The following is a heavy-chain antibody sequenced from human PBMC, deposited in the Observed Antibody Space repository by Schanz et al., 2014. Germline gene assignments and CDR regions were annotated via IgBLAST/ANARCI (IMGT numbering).Heavy chain of an antibody. V-gene: IGHV1-24*01. CDR2: FHHEDGDT. J-gene: IGHJ4*02. CDR1: GYSLNELS. D-gene: IGHD6-13*01. Sequence: QLMQSGSEVRKPGASVKVSCKVSGYSLNELSMHWVRQAPGRGLEWMGGFHHEDGDTVYAQKFQGRVTMTRDTSTSTVYMELSSLRSEDTAVYYCARDGEAAAGCDYWGQGTLVTVSS. CDR3: ARDGEAAAGCDY.